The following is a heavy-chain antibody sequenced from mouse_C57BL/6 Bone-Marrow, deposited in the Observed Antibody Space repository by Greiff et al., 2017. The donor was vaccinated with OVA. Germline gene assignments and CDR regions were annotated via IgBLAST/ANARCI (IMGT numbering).Heavy chain of an antibody. J-gene: IGHJ4*01. V-gene: IGHV1-64*01. CDR2: IHPNSGST. CDR1: GYTFTSYW. D-gene: IGHD3-2*02. Sequence: LQPGAELVKPGASVKLSCKASGYTFTSYWMHWVKQRPGQGLEWIGMIHPNSGSTNYNEKFKSKATLTVDKSSSTAYMQLSSLTSEDSAVYYCARGGRQLRLRRNYYAMDYWGQGTSVTVSS. CDR3: ARGGRQLRLRRNYYAMDY.